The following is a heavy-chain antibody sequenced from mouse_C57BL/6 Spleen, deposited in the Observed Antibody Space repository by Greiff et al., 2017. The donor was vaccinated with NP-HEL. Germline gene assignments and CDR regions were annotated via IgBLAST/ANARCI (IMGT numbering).Heavy chain of an antibody. V-gene: IGHV1-69*01. CDR1: GYTFTSYW. CDR2: IDPSDSYT. CDR3: ARRIYDGFVFFDY. Sequence: QLQQPGAELVMPGASVKLSCKASGYTFTSYWMHWVKQRPGQGLEWIGEIDPSDSYTNYNQKFKGKSTLTVDKSSSTAYMQLSSLTSEDSAVYYCARRIYDGFVFFDYWGQGTTLTVSS. J-gene: IGHJ2*01. D-gene: IGHD2-3*01.